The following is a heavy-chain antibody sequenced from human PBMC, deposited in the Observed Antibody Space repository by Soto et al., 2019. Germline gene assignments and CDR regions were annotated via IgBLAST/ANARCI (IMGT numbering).Heavy chain of an antibody. V-gene: IGHV3-48*02. CDR1: GFSISSYS. CDR2: ISSTSVTI. Sequence: EVQLVESGGGLVQPGGSLRLSCAASGFSISSYSMNWVRQAPGKGPEWVSYISSTSVTIYYADSVKGRFTIARNNAKNSLDLQMNSFRDGDKAVYYWARSSRDWSCDYWGQGTLVAVSS. J-gene: IGHJ4*02. D-gene: IGHD6-19*01. CDR3: ARSSRDWSCDY.